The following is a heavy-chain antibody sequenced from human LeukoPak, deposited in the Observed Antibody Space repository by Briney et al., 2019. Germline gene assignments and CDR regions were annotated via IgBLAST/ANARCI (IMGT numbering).Heavy chain of an antibody. D-gene: IGHD1-26*01. CDR3: ATEVGGSERYMDV. V-gene: IGHV1-24*01. J-gene: IGHJ6*03. CDR2: FDPEDGKT. CDR1: GYTLTELS. Sequence: GASVKVSCKVSGYTLTELSLHWVRQAPGKGLDWLGGFDPEDGKTIYAQKFQGRVTMTEDTSTDTAYMELSSLRSEDTAVYYRATEVGGSERYMDVWGKGTTVTVSS.